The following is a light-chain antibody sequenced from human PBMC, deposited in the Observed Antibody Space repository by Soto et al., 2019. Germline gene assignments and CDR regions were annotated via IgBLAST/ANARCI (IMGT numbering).Light chain of an antibody. V-gene: IGKV1-9*01. CDR2: AAS. J-gene: IGKJ5*01. CDR1: QSLGSS. Sequence: DIQLTQSPSFLSASVGDRVTITCRASQSLGSSFAWYQEKPGKAPKLLIYAASSLQSGVPSRFSGSGSGTDFTLTISSLQPEDFATYYCQQLHDYPITFGQGTRLEIK. CDR3: QQLHDYPIT.